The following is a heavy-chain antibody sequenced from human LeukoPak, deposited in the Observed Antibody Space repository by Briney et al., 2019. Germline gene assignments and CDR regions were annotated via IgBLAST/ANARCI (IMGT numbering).Heavy chain of an antibody. J-gene: IGHJ4*02. Sequence: SGGSLRLSCAASGFIVSNSYMNWVRQTPGKGLEWVSVMHSDVSTYYSDSSKGRCTISRDNAKRKVYLQMNSLRAEDTAVYYCARDRPYSTSWYSFDSWGQGTLVTVSS. CDR1: GFIVSNSY. CDR2: MHSDVST. D-gene: IGHD6-13*01. CDR3: ARDRPYSTSWYSFDS. V-gene: IGHV3-53*01.